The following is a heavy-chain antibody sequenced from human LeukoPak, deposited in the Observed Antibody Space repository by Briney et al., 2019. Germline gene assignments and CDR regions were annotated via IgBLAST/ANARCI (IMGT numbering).Heavy chain of an antibody. V-gene: IGHV3-23*01. J-gene: IGHJ4*02. CDR2: ISGSGGST. CDR3: AKDDGGNPHPYYFDY. CDR1: GFTFSSYA. D-gene: IGHD4-23*01. Sequence: GGSLRLSCAASGFTFSSYAMSWVRQAPGKGLEWVSAISGSGGSTYYADSVKGRFTISRDNYKNTLYLQMNSLRAEDKAVYYCAKDDGGNPHPYYFDYWGQGTLVTVSS.